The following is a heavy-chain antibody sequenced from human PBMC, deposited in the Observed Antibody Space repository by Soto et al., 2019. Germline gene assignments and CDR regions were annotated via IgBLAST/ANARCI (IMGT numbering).Heavy chain of an antibody. CDR1: GYTFTGYY. V-gene: IGHV1-2*04. D-gene: IGHD2-2*01. Sequence: ASVKVSCKASGYTFTGYYMHWVRQAPGQGLEWMGWINPNSGGTNYAQKFQGWVTMTRDTSISTAYMELSRLRSDDTAVYYCARERCSSTSCYPSINAFDIWGQGTMVTVSS. J-gene: IGHJ3*02. CDR2: INPNSGGT. CDR3: ARERCSSTSCYPSINAFDI.